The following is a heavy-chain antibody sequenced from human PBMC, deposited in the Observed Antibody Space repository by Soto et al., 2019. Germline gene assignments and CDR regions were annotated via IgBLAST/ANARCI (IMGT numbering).Heavy chain of an antibody. D-gene: IGHD3-10*01. CDR2: ISAYNGNT. J-gene: IGHJ5*02. CDR3: GRAFTGGHPYGADS. CDR1: GFTFTSYS. V-gene: IGHV1-18*01. Sequence: ASLKVSCQASGFTFTSYSITWVLQAPGQGLEWMGWISAYNGNTNYAQYLQGRVTMTTDPSTSTAYMELGSLTPDDTAVYYGGRAFTGGHPYGADSWGQGSLVTVSS.